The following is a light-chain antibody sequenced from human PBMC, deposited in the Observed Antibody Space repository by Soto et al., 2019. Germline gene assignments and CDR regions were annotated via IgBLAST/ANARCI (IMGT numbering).Light chain of an antibody. Sequence: QSALAQPASVFGSPGQSITISCTGTSSDVGGYNFVSWYQQLPGKAPKLMIYEVTSRPSGVSYRFSGSKSGNTASLTISGLQAEDEADYFCSSYSISTAYLFGTGTKVTVL. CDR1: SSDVGGYNF. CDR3: SSYSISTAYL. CDR2: EVT. J-gene: IGLJ1*01. V-gene: IGLV2-14*03.